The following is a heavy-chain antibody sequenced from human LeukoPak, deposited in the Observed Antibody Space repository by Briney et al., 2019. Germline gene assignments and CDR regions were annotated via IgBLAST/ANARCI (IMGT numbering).Heavy chain of an antibody. Sequence: PGGSLRLSCAASGFTFDDYAMHWVRQAPGKGLEWVSGISWNSGSIGYADSVKGRFTISRDNAKNSLYLQMNSLRAEDMALYYCAKDLGALEWPTDAFDIWGQGTMVTVSP. CDR1: GFTFDDYA. D-gene: IGHD3-3*01. CDR2: ISWNSGSI. V-gene: IGHV3-9*03. CDR3: AKDLGALEWPTDAFDI. J-gene: IGHJ3*02.